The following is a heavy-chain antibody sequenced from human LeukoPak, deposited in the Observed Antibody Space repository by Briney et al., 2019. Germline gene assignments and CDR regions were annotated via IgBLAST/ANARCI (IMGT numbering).Heavy chain of an antibody. J-gene: IGHJ4*02. CDR2: ISGSNGNT. D-gene: IGHD2-2*01. V-gene: IGHV1-18*01. CDR1: SYTFTRYG. CDR3: ARALYHTFDY. Sequence: ASVKVSCKASSYTFTRYGISWVRQAPGQGLEWMGWISGSNGNTNYAQKFLGRVTMTTDTSTSTAYMELRSLRSDDTAVYYCARALYHTFDYWGQGTLVTVSS.